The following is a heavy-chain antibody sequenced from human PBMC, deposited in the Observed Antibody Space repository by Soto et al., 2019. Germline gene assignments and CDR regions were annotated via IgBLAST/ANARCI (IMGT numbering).Heavy chain of an antibody. D-gene: IGHD3-3*01. CDR3: ARQRITIFGVVIEDV. J-gene: IGHJ6*02. Sequence: GSLRLSCAASGFTFSSYSMNWVRQAPGKGLEWVSSISSSSSYIYYADSVKGRFTISRDNAKNSLYLQMNSLRAEDTAVYYCARQRITIFGVVIEDVWGQGTTVTVSS. CDR2: ISSSSSYI. V-gene: IGHV3-21*01. CDR1: GFTFSSYS.